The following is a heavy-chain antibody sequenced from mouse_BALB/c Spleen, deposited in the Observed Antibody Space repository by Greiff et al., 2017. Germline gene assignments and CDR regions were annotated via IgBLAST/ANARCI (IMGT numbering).Heavy chain of an antibody. CDR1: GFNIKDYY. V-gene: IGHV14-1*02. CDR3: ARFGGYDPYYFDY. Sequence: VQLKESGAELVRPGALVKLSCKASGFNIKDYYMHWVKQRPEQGLEWIGWIDPENGNTIYDPKFQGKASITADTSSNTAYLQLSSLTSEDTAVYYCARFGGYDPYYFDYWGQGTTLTVSS. J-gene: IGHJ2*01. D-gene: IGHD2-2*01. CDR2: IDPENGNT.